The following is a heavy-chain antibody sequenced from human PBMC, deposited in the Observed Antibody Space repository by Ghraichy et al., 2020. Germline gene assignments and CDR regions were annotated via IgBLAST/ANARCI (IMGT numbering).Heavy chain of an antibody. CDR3: ARDPAAYCGGDCYSGAGGLAY. CDR1: GYTFTSYG. V-gene: IGHV1-18*01. J-gene: IGHJ4*02. CDR2: ISAYNGNT. D-gene: IGHD2-21*01. Sequence: AAVKVSCKASGYTFTSYGISWVRQAPGQGLEWMGWISAYNGNTNYAQKLQGRVTMTTDTSTSTAYMELRSLRSDDTAVYYCARDPAAYCGGDCYSGAGGLAYWGQGTLVTVSS.